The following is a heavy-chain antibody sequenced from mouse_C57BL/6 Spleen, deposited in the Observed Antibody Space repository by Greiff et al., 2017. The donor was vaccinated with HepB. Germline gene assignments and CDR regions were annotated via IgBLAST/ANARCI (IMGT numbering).Heavy chain of an antibody. J-gene: IGHJ3*01. Sequence: LVEPGASVKISCKASGYAFSSSWMNWVKQRPGKGLEWIGRIYPGDGDTNYNGKFKGKATLTADKSSSTAYMQLSSLTSEDSAVYFCARSNSNFFAYWGQGTLVTVSA. CDR3: ARSNSNFFAY. V-gene: IGHV1-82*01. D-gene: IGHD2-5*01. CDR2: IYPGDGDT. CDR1: GYAFSSSW.